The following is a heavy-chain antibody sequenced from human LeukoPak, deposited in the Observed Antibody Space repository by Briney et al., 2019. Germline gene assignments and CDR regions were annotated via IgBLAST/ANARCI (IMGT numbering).Heavy chain of an antibody. CDR3: ASGGYTFSY. CDR1: GFTFSSYW. J-gene: IGHJ4*02. Sequence: SGGSLRLSCAVSGFTFSSYWMTWLRQAPEKGLEWVANINQDGTEKYYVDSVKGRFTISRDNAKNSLYLQMNSLRAEDTAVYYCASGGYTFSYWGQGILVTVSS. CDR2: INQDGTEK. D-gene: IGHD5-18*01. V-gene: IGHV3-7*05.